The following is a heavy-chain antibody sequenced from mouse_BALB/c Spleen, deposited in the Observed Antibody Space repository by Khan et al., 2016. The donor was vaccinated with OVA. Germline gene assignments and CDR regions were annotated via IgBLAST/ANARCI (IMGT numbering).Heavy chain of an antibody. J-gene: IGHJ4*01. V-gene: IGHV2-6-5*01. CDR1: GFSLTAYG. Sequence: QVQLKQSGPGLVAPSQSLSLTCTVSGFSLTAYGVSWIRQPPGKGLEWLGVIWGGGSTYYTSVLKSRLSISKDNSKSQVFLKMISLQTDDTAIYYCAKGIWSYYLTLDYGGQGTSVTVSS. CDR2: IWGGGST. D-gene: IGHD1-1*01. CDR3: AKGIWSYYLTLDY.